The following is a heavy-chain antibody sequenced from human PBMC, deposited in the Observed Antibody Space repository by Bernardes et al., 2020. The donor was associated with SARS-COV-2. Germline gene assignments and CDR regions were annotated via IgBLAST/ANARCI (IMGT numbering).Heavy chain of an antibody. V-gene: IGHV5-10-1*01. J-gene: IGHJ6*02. D-gene: IGHD3-3*01. CDR2: FDPTDSHT. Sequence: GESLKISCEASGYIFRFYSISWVRQVPGKGLEWMGSFDPTDSHTSYSPSFQGHVTISADKSTNTAYLQWNSLKGADSAMYYCARRTEYSLFGVTKYAFDVWGQGTPVTVSS. CDR3: ARRTEYSLFGVTKYAFDV. CDR1: GYIFRFYS.